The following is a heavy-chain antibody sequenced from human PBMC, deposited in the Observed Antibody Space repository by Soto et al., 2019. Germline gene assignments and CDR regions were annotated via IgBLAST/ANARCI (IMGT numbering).Heavy chain of an antibody. CDR1: GFTFSSYW. CDR3: ARESGKKDYYYYGMDV. Sequence: GGSLRLSCAASGFTFSSYWMSWVRQAPGKGLEWVANIKQDGSEKYYVDSVKGRFTISRDNAKNSLYLQMNSLRAEDTAVYYCARESGKKDYYYYGMDVWGQGTTVTVSS. CDR2: IKQDGSEK. V-gene: IGHV3-7*03. D-gene: IGHD1-1*01. J-gene: IGHJ6*02.